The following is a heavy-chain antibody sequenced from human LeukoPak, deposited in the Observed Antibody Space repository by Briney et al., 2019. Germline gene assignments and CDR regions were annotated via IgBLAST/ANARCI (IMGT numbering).Heavy chain of an antibody. D-gene: IGHD3-3*01. V-gene: IGHV3-48*04. CDR2: ISSSSSTI. J-gene: IGHJ6*03. CDR3: ARDRNSLRFLEWLSHMDV. Sequence: GGSLRLSCAASGFTFSTHDLNWVRQAPGKGLEWVSYISSSSSTIYYADSVKGRFTISRDNAKNSLYLQMNSLRAEDTAVYYCARDRNSLRFLEWLSHMDVWGKGTTVTVSS. CDR1: GFTFSTHD.